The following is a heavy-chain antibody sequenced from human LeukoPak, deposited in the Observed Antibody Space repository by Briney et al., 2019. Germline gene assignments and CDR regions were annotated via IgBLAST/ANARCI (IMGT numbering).Heavy chain of an antibody. V-gene: IGHV5-51*01. D-gene: IGHD3-10*01. Sequence: GEPLKISCKGSGYSFPSYWIGWVRQMPGKGLEWMGIIYPGDSDTTYSPSFQGQVTISADKSISTAYLQWSSLKASDTSMYYCARHGSGSYYNLPFDYWGQGTLVTVSS. CDR2: IYPGDSDT. CDR3: ARHGSGSYYNLPFDY. J-gene: IGHJ4*02. CDR1: GYSFPSYW.